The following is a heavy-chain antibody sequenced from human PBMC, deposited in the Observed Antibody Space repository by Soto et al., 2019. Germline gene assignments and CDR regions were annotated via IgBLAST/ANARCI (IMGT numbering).Heavy chain of an antibody. Sequence: ASVKVSCKASGGTFSSYAISWVRQAPGQGLEWMGGIIPIYGTANYAQKFQGRVTITADESTSTAYMELSSLRSDDTAVYYCARGAERTVPPTVQRHLDWVCGHWGQG. CDR1: GGTFSSYA. J-gene: IGHJ1*01. V-gene: IGHV1-69*13. D-gene: IGHD3-9*01. CDR3: ARGAERTVPPTVQRHLDWVCGH. CDR2: IIPIYGTA.